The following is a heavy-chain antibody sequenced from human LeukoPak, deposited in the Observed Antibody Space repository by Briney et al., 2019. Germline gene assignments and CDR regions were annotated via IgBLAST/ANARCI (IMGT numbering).Heavy chain of an antibody. D-gene: IGHD6-19*01. CDR3: ARVAHGTISSGYPLDY. CDR1: GGSISSSSYY. Sequence: PSETLSLTCTVSGGSISSSSYYWGWIRQPPGKGLEWIGYIYYSGSTNYNPSLKSRVTISVDTSKNQFSLKLSSVTAADTAVYYCARVAHGTISSGYPLDYWGQGTLVTVSS. J-gene: IGHJ4*02. V-gene: IGHV4-61*05. CDR2: IYYSGST.